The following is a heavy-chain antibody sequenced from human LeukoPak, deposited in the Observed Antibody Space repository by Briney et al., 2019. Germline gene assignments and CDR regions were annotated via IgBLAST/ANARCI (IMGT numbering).Heavy chain of an antibody. CDR3: ARDGDSSSSGLWYYYYYMDV. J-gene: IGHJ6*03. D-gene: IGHD6-6*01. V-gene: IGHV3-30*03. Sequence: PGGSLRLSCAASGFTFSSYGMHWVRQAPGKGLEWVAVISYDGSNKYYADSVKGRFTISRDNAKNSLYLQMNSLRAEDTAVYYCARDGDSSSSGLWYYYYYMDVWGKGTTVTVSS. CDR2: ISYDGSNK. CDR1: GFTFSSYG.